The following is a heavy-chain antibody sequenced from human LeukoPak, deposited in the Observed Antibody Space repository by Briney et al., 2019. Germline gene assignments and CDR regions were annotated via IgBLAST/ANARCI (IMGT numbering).Heavy chain of an antibody. CDR2: IYTSGST. Sequence: PSQTLSLTCTVSGGSISSGSYYWSWIRQPAGKGLEWIGRIYTSGSTNYNPSLKSRVTMSVDTSKNQFSLKLSSVTAADTAVYYCARAGYSLDAFDIWGQGTMVTVSS. V-gene: IGHV4-61*02. D-gene: IGHD5-18*01. CDR3: ARAGYSLDAFDI. J-gene: IGHJ3*02. CDR1: GGSISSGSYY.